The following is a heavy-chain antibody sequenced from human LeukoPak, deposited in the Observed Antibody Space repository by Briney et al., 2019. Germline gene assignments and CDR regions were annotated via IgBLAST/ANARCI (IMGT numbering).Heavy chain of an antibody. V-gene: IGHV3-7*01. CDR2: IKQDGSEK. CDR3: AREGSVMNWFDP. CDR1: GFTFSSYW. D-gene: IGHD2-21*01. J-gene: IGHJ5*02. Sequence: GGSLRLSCAPSGFTFSSYWMSWVRQAPGKGLEWVANIKQDGSEKYYVDSVKGRFTISRDNAKNSLYLQMNSLRAEDTAVYYCAREGSVMNWFDPWGQGTLVTVSS.